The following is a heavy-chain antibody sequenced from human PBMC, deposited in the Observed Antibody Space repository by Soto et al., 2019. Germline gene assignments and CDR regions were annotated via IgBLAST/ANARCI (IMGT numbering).Heavy chain of an antibody. D-gene: IGHD6-19*01. CDR2: IWYDGSNK. Sequence: QVQLVESGGGVVQPGRSLRLSCAASGFTFSNYGMHWVRQAPGKGLEWVAVIWYDGSNKYYADSVKGRFTISRDNSKNTLYLQMSSLRAEDTAVYYCARASDTSGPPFYWGQGTLVTVSS. CDR3: ARASDTSGPPFY. V-gene: IGHV3-33*01. CDR1: GFTFSNYG. J-gene: IGHJ4*02.